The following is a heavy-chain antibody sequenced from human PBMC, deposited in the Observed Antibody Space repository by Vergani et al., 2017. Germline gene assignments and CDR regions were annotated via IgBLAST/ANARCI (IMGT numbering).Heavy chain of an antibody. D-gene: IGHD1-20*01. CDR2: IKSKTDGGTT. Sequence: EVQLVESGGGLVKPGGSLRLSCAASGFTFSNAWMSWVRQAPGKGLEWVGRIKSKTDGGTTDYAAPVKGRFTISIDDSKNTLYLQMNSLKTEDTAVYYCTTEPAYNCNLQSWFDPWGQGTLVTVSS. V-gene: IGHV3-15*01. J-gene: IGHJ5*02. CDR3: TTEPAYNCNLQSWFDP. CDR1: GFTFSNAW.